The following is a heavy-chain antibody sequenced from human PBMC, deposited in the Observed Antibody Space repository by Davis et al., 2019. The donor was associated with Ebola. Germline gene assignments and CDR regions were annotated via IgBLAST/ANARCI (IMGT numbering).Heavy chain of an antibody. V-gene: IGHV2-70*04. D-gene: IGHD2-15*01. CDR2: IDWDDDK. CDR1: GFSLSTSGMR. J-gene: IGHJ4*02. Sequence: SGPTLVKPTQTFTLTCTFSGFSLSTSGMRVSLIRQPPGKALEWLARIDWDDDKFYSTSLKTRLTISKDTSKNQVVLTMTNMDPVETATYYCARIYCSGGSCYFDYWGQGTLVTVSS. CDR3: ARIYCSGGSCYFDY.